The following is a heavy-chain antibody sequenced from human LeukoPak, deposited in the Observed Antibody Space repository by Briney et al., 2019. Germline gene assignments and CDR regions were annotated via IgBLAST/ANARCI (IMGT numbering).Heavy chain of an antibody. D-gene: IGHD6-6*01. Sequence: ASVKVSCKASGYTFTNYGISWVRQAPGQGLEWMGWISAYNGNTNYAQKLQGRVTMTTDTSTSTAYMELRSLRSDDTAVYYCARGGYGSSSSPDAFDIWGQGTMVTVSS. J-gene: IGHJ3*02. CDR1: GYTFTNYG. CDR2: ISAYNGNT. V-gene: IGHV1-18*01. CDR3: ARGGYGSSSSPDAFDI.